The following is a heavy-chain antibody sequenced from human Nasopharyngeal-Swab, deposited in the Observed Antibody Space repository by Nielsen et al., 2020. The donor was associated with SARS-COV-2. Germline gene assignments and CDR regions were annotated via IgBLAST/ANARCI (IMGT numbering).Heavy chain of an antibody. Sequence: GESLKISCAASGFTFSSYAMSWVRQAPGKGLEWVSAISGSGGSTYYADSVKGRFTISRDNSKNTLYLQMNSLRAEDTAVYYCAKGSLWELLDYWGQGTLVTVSS. CDR3: AKGSLWELLDY. CDR1: GFTFSSYA. J-gene: IGHJ4*02. D-gene: IGHD1-26*01. CDR2: ISGSGGST. V-gene: IGHV3-23*01.